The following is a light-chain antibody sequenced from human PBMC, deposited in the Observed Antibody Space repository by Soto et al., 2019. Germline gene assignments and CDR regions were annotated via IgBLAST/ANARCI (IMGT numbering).Light chain of an antibody. CDR3: QQTYSIPYT. J-gene: IGKJ2*01. V-gene: IGKV1-39*01. CDR2: AAS. Sequence: DIQMTQSPSSLSASVGDRVTITCRASQSISSYLNWYQHKPGKAPKLLIYAASSLQSAVPSRFSGSRSGTDFTLTVSSLQPEDCATYYCQQTYSIPYTFGQGTKLEIK. CDR1: QSISSY.